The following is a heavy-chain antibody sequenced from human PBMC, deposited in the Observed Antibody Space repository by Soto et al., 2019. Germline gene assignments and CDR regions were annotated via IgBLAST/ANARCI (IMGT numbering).Heavy chain of an antibody. CDR1: GGAFSSYA. D-gene: IGHD3-9*01. CDR3: ARGALSSLTGPSYYYSGMDV. CDR2: IIPIFGTA. J-gene: IGHJ6*02. V-gene: IGHV1-69*06. Sequence: GASVKFSCKASGGAFSSYAISWVRQAPGQGLEWMGGIIPIFGTANYAQKFQGRVTITADKSTSTAYMELSSLRSEDMAVYYCARGALSSLTGPSYYYSGMDVWGQGTTVTVSS.